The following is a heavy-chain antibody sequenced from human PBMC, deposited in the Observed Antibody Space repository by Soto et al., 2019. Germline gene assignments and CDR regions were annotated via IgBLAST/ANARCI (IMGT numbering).Heavy chain of an antibody. CDR3: AKDFLLWGSFPDPGASDY. V-gene: IGHV3-30*18. J-gene: IGHJ4*02. CDR1: GFTFGSYA. CDR2: ISYDGTNK. Sequence: QVHLVESGGGVVQPGKSLRLSCAASGFTFGSYAIHWVRQAPGKGLEWVAVISYDGTNKNYADSVKGRFTISRDNSNHTVYLQMDSLRGEDTAVYYCAKDFLLWGSFPDPGASDYWGQGTLVIVSS. D-gene: IGHD3-16*01.